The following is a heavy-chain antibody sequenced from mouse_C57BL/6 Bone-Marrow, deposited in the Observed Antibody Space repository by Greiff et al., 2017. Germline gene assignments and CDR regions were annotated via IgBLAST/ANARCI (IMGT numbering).Heavy chain of an antibody. Sequence: QVQLKQSGAELVKPGASVKMSCKASGYTFTSYWITWVKQRPGQGLEWIGDIYPGSGSTNYNEKFKSKATLTVDTSSSTAYMQLSSLSSEDSAVYYCARLDDGYDSAWFAYWGQGTLVTVSA. J-gene: IGHJ3*01. CDR2: IYPGSGST. V-gene: IGHV1-55*01. CDR3: ARLDDGYDSAWFAY. CDR1: GYTFTSYW. D-gene: IGHD2-2*01.